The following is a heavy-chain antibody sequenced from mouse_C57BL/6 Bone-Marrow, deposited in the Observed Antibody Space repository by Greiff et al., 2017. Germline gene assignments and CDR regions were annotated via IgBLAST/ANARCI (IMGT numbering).Heavy chain of an antibody. V-gene: IGHV1-61*01. CDR1: GYTFTSYW. CDR2: IYPSDSET. J-gene: IGHJ1*03. Sequence: QVQLQQPGAELVRPGSSVKLSCKASGYTFTSYWMDWVKQRPGQGLEWIGNIYPSDSETHYNQKFKDKATLTVDKSSSTAYMQLSSLTSEDSAVYYCAREDGSHWYFDVWGTGTTVTVSS. D-gene: IGHD1-1*01. CDR3: AREDGSHWYFDV.